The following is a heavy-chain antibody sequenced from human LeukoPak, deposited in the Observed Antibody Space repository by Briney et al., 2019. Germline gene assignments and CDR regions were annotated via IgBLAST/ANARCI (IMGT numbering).Heavy chain of an antibody. CDR3: ARDLWFGELFSPDAFDI. CDR2: IYHSGST. V-gene: IGHV4-4*02. J-gene: IGHJ3*02. CDR1: GGSISSSNW. Sequence: PSETLSLTCAVSGGSISSSNWWSWVRQPPGKGLEWIGEIYHSGSTNYNPSLKSPVTISVDKSKNQFSLKLSSVTAADTAVYYCARDLWFGELFSPDAFDIWGQGTMVTVSS. D-gene: IGHD3-10*01.